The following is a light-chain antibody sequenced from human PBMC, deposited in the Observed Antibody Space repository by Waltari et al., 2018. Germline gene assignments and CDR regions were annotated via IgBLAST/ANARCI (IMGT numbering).Light chain of an antibody. CDR3: QQYDNVPRT. Sequence: DIQMTQSPSSLSASVGDRVTITCQASQYITNYLNWYQQKPGKAPKLLIYDASNLETGFPSRFSGSGSGTDFTFTISNLQPEDIATYYCQQYDNVPRTFGQGTKLEI. CDR1: QYITNY. J-gene: IGKJ2*01. V-gene: IGKV1-33*01. CDR2: DAS.